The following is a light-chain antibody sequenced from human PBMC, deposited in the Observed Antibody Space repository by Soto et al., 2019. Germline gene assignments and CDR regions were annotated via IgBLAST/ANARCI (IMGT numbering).Light chain of an antibody. J-gene: IGKJ1*01. Sequence: EIVLTQSPGTLSLSPGERATLSCRASQSVSNSYIAWYQQKPGQAPRFLIYGASSRATGIPDRFSGGGSGTDFTLTISRLEPEDFAVYYCHQYGSSPWTFGQGTKVEIK. V-gene: IGKV3-20*01. CDR1: QSVSNSY. CDR3: HQYGSSPWT. CDR2: GAS.